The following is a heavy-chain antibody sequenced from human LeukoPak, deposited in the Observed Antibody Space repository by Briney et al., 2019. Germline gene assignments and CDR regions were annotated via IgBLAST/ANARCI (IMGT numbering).Heavy chain of an antibody. CDR2: ISISVGSK. D-gene: IGHD6-13*01. CDR1: GFTLSSYA. CDR3: AKWSSSSLHGMDV. J-gene: IGHJ6*02. V-gene: IGHV3-23*01. Sequence: GGSLRLSCAASGFTLSSYAMSWVRQAPGKGLEWVSAISISVGSKYYPDSVNRRITISRDNPKHPLYLQRNSLRAEDTAVYYCAKWSSSSLHGMDVWGQGTTVTVSS.